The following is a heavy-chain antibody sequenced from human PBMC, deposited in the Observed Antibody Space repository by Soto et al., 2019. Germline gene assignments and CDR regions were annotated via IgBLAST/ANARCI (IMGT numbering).Heavy chain of an antibody. Sequence: SVKVSCKASGGTFSSYAISWARQAPGQGLEWMGGIIPIFGTANYAQKFQGRVTITADESTSTAYMELSSLRSEDTAVYYCARVYYYGMDVWGQGTTVTVSS. CDR1: GGTFSSYA. V-gene: IGHV1-69*13. CDR2: IIPIFGTA. CDR3: ARVYYYGMDV. J-gene: IGHJ6*02.